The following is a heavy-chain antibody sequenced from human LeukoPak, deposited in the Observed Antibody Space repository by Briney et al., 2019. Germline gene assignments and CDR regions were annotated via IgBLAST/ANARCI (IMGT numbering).Heavy chain of an antibody. CDR1: GSTFDDYA. CDR2: ISGDGGST. Sequence: PGGSLRLSCAASGSTFDDYAVHWVRQAPGKGLEWVSLISGDGGSTYYADSVKGRFTISRDNSKNSLYLQMNSLRTEDTALYYCAKDIATSSGFDYWGQGTLVTVSS. CDR3: AKDIATSSGFDY. J-gene: IGHJ4*02. V-gene: IGHV3-43*02. D-gene: IGHD6-19*01.